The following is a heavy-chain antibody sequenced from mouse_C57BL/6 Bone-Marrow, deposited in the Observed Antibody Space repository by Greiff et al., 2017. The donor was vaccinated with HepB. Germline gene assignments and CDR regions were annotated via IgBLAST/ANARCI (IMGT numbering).Heavy chain of an antibody. V-gene: IGHV5-12*01. D-gene: IGHD1-1*01. CDR1: GFTFSDYY. CDR2: ISNGGGST. CDR3: AREGTVVGDY. Sequence: VQLKESGGGLVQPGGSLKLSCAASGFTFSDYYMYWVRQTPEKRLEWVAYISNGGGSTYYPDTVKGRFTISRDNAKNTLYLQMSRLKSEDTAMYYCAREGTVVGDYWGQGTTLTVSS. J-gene: IGHJ2*01.